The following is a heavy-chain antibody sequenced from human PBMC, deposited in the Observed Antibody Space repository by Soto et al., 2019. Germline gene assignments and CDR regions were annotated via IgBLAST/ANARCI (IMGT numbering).Heavy chain of an antibody. J-gene: IGHJ4*02. Sequence: QVQLMESGGGVVQPGTSLRLSCAASGFTFSTYGMHWVRQAPGEGLEWVASIDHDGSNKHYADTVKGRFTVSRDNSKNTLFLQVDSLRVGDTAVYFCARWIRTLNYDYWGQGTLLIVSS. CDR2: IDHDGSNK. D-gene: IGHD2-2*03. V-gene: IGHV3-33*01. CDR3: ARWIRTLNYDY. CDR1: GFTFSTYG.